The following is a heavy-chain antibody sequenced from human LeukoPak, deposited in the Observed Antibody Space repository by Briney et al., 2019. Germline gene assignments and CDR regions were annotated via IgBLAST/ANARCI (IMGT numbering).Heavy chain of an antibody. CDR1: GGSFSGYY. CDR2: INHSGST. CDR3: AREGGYYDSSGYYPFDY. D-gene: IGHD3-22*01. V-gene: IGHV4-34*01. J-gene: IGHJ4*02. Sequence: SETLSLTCAVYGGSFSGYYWSWIRQPPGKGLEWIGEINHSGSTNYNPSLKSRVTISVDTSKNQFSLKLSSVTAADTAVYYCAREGGYYDSSGYYPFDYWGQGTLVTVSS.